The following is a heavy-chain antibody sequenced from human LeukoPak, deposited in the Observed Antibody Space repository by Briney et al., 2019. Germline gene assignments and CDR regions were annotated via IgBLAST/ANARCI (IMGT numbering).Heavy chain of an antibody. J-gene: IGHJ4*02. D-gene: IGHD1-26*01. Sequence: GASVKVSCKASGYTLTDYYMHWVQQAPGKGLEWMGRVDPEDGETIYAEKFQGRVTITADTSTDTAYMELSSLRSEDTAVYYCATDLVGATLGHWGQGTLVTVSS. CDR1: GYTLTDYY. V-gene: IGHV1-69-2*01. CDR3: ATDLVGATLGH. CDR2: VDPEDGET.